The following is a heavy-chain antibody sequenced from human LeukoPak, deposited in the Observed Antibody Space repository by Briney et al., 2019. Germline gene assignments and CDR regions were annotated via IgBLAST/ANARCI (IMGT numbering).Heavy chain of an antibody. CDR2: ISSSGSTI. V-gene: IGHV3-11*01. CDR1: GFTFSDYY. Sequence: GGSLRLSCAASGFTFSDYYMSWIRQAPGKGLEWVSYISSSGSTIYYADSVKGRFTISRDNAKNSLYLRMNSLRAEDTAVYYCARGHDITIFGVATGAFDIWGQGTMVTVSS. CDR3: ARGHDITIFGVATGAFDI. J-gene: IGHJ3*02. D-gene: IGHD3-3*01.